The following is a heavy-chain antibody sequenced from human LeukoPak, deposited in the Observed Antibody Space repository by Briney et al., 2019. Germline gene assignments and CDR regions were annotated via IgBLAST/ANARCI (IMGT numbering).Heavy chain of an antibody. D-gene: IGHD3-3*01. CDR1: GFTFSDYA. CDR3: AKAPGYDFWSGYYFDY. V-gene: IGHV3-30-3*01. Sequence: GGSLRLSCAASGFTFSDYAMHWVRQAPGKGLEWVAVISKDGSDKYYPGSVRGRFTISRDNSKNTLYLQMNSLRAEDTAVYYCAKAPGYDFWSGYYFDYWGQGTLVTVSS. J-gene: IGHJ4*02. CDR2: ISKDGSDK.